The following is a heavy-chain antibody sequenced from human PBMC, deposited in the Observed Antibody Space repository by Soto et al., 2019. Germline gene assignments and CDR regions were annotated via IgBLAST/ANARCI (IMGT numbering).Heavy chain of an antibody. CDR2: IDPSDSYT. CDR1: GYSFTSYW. D-gene: IGHD3-10*01. CDR3: AGLGHYGSGSYYSPFDY. V-gene: IGHV5-10-1*01. J-gene: IGHJ4*02. Sequence: PGESLKISCKGSGYSFTSYWISWVRQMPGKGLEWMGRIDPSDSYTNYSPSFQGHVTISADKSISTAYLQWSSPKASDTAMYYCAGLGHYGSGSYYSPFDYWGQGTLVTVSS.